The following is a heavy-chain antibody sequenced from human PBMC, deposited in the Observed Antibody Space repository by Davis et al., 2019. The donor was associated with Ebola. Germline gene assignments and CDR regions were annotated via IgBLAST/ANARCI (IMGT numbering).Heavy chain of an antibody. CDR3: AREGDCTGGVCYRGDYYYYYGMDV. V-gene: IGHV1-2*04. D-gene: IGHD2-8*02. J-gene: IGHJ6*02. CDR2: INPNSDGT. CDR1: GYTFTGYY. Sequence: AASVKVSCKASGYTFTGYYMHWVRQAPGQGLEWMGWINPNSDGTNYAQKFQGWVTMTRDTSISTAYMELSRLRSDDTAVYYCAREGDCTGGVCYRGDYYYYYGMDVWGQGTTVTVSS.